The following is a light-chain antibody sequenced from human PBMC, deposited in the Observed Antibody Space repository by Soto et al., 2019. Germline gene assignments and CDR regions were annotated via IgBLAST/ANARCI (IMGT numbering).Light chain of an antibody. Sequence: QSVLTQPPSVSAAPGQKVTISCSGSSSNIGNNYVSWYQQLPGTAPKLLIYDNNRRPSGIPDRFSDSKSGTSATLGITGLQTGDEADYFCATWDDSLSGYVFGTGTKVTVL. V-gene: IGLV1-51*01. CDR1: SSNIGNNY. CDR2: DNN. J-gene: IGLJ1*01. CDR3: ATWDDSLSGYV.